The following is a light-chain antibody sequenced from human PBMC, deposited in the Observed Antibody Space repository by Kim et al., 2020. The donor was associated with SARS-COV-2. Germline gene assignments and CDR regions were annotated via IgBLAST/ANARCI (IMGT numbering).Light chain of an antibody. Sequence: SVAPGERATLSCGASQSVRSNLAWYQQTPGQAPRLLIYGASTRATGIAARFSGSGSGTEFTLTISSLQSEDFAVYFCQQYDSWPTFGPGTKVDIK. CDR1: QSVRSN. J-gene: IGKJ3*01. CDR2: GAS. V-gene: IGKV3-15*01. CDR3: QQYDSWPT.